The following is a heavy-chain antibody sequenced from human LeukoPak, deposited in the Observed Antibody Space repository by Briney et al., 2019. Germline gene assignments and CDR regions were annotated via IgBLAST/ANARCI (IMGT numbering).Heavy chain of an antibody. D-gene: IGHD4-17*01. CDR3: ARQSDTVTTEFDY. CDR1: GGSISSYY. CDR2: IYYSGST. V-gene: IGHV4-59*01. Sequence: SETLSLTCTVSGGSISSYYWSWIRQPPGKGLEWIGYIYYSGSTNYNPSLKSRVTISVDTSKNQFSLKLSSVTAADTAVYYCARQSDTVTTEFDYWGQGTLVTVSS. J-gene: IGHJ4*02.